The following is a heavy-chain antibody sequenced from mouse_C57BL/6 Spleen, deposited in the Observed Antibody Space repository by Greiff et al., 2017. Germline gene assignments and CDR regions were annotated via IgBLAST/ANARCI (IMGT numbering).Heavy chain of an antibody. D-gene: IGHD2-2*01. CDR1: GFTFSDYY. J-gene: IGHJ2*01. Sequence: DVKLVESEGGLVQPGSSMKLSCTASGFTFSDYYMAWVRQVPEKGLEWVANINYDGSSTYYLDSLKSRFIISRDNAKNILYLQMSSLKSEDKATYYCARDYGYGDYFDYWGQGTTLTVSS. V-gene: IGHV5-16*01. CDR2: INYDGSST. CDR3: ARDYGYGDYFDY.